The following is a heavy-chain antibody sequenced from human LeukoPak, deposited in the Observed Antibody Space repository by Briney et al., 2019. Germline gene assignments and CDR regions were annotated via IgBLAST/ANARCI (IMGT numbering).Heavy chain of an antibody. CDR3: ARAVRTYDSSGDYLDAFDI. V-gene: IGHV3-74*01. CDR1: GFTFSTYW. J-gene: IGHJ3*02. D-gene: IGHD3-22*01. Sequence: PGGSLRLSCAASGFTFSTYWVHWVRLAPGKGLAWVSRITSDGSSTSYADSVKGRFTISRDNTKNTLYLQMKSLRAEDTAVYYCARAVRTYDSSGDYLDAFDIWGQGTMVTVSS. CDR2: ITSDGSST.